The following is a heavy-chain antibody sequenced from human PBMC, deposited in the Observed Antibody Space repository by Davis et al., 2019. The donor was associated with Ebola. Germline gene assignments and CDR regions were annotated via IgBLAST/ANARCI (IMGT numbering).Heavy chain of an antibody. V-gene: IGHV3-23*01. Sequence: PGGSLRLSCAASGFTFSTYAMTWVRQAPGKGLEWVSAISDSGAGTYYADSVKGRFTISRDNSKNTLYLQMSSLRAEDTAVYYCAKDVSGGWYGAVDHWGQGTLVTVSS. CDR3: AKDVSGGWYGAVDH. CDR1: GFTFSTYA. D-gene: IGHD6-19*01. CDR2: ISDSGAGT. J-gene: IGHJ4*02.